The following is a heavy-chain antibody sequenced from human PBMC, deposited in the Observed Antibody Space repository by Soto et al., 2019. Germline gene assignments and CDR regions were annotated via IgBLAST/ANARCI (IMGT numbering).Heavy chain of an antibody. CDR1: GYSFTSYW. J-gene: IGHJ6*02. V-gene: IGHV5-51*01. CDR3: ARSGFRAGANYYYGMDV. CDR2: IYPGDSDT. Sequence: PVESLKISWKGSGYSFTSYWIGWVRKMHGKGLEWIGIIYPGDSDTRYSPSFQGQVTISADKSISTAYLQWSSLKASDTAMYYCARSGFRAGANYYYGMDVWGQGTTVTVSS. D-gene: IGHD1-26*01.